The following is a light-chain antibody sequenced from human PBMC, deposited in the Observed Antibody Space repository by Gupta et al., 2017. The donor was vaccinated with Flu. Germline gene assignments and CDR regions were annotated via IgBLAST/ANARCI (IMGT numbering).Light chain of an antibody. CDR1: KSVIDSC. Sequence: GSLSLAPGERAALSCRASKSVIDSCLAWFQLKPGQAPRRLIYGASSRATGIPDRFSGSGSGTDFTLTINALEPEDVAVYYCQQYGTLPLTFGGGTKVEIK. J-gene: IGKJ4*01. V-gene: IGKV3-20*01. CDR3: QQYGTLPLT. CDR2: GAS.